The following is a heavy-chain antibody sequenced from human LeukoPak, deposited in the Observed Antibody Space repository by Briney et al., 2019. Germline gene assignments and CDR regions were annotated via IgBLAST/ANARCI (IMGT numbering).Heavy chain of an antibody. CDR2: IDGSGTTI. V-gene: IGHV3-48*01. J-gene: IGHJ4*02. CDR3: ARDMTITGADDY. CDR1: GFTFSSSA. Sequence: PGGSLRLSCGASGFTFSSSAMSWVRQAPGKGQQWVSYIDGSGTTIYYAESVKGRFTISRDNAKNSLYLQVNSLRAEDTALYYCARDMTITGADDYWGQGTRVTVSS. D-gene: IGHD6-13*01.